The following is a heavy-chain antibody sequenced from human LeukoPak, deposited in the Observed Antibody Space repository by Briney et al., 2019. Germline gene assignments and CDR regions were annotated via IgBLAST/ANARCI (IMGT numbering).Heavy chain of an antibody. J-gene: IGHJ3*02. V-gene: IGHV3-23*01. D-gene: IGHD2-21*02. CDR2: ITDNGGST. CDR1: GFTFSSYG. CDR3: ARYVVVTLDAFDI. Sequence: GGSLRLSCAASGFTFSSYGVSWVRQVPGKGLEWVSAITDNGGSTYYADSVKGRFTISRDNSKNTLYLQMNSLRAEDTAVYYCARYVVVTLDAFDIWGQGTMVTVSS.